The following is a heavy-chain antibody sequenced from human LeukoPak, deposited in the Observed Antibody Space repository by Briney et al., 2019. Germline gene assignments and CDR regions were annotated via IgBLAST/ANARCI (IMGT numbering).Heavy chain of an antibody. V-gene: IGHV1-46*01. Sequence: ASVKVSCKASGYTSTSYYMHWVRQAPGQGLEWMGIINPSGGSTSYAQKFQGRVTMTRDTSTSTVYMELSSLRSEDTAVYYCARGGEGYDFWSGYYKDYYMDVWGKGTTVTVSS. J-gene: IGHJ6*03. CDR3: ARGGEGYDFWSGYYKDYYMDV. CDR1: GYTSTSYY. D-gene: IGHD3-3*01. CDR2: INPSGGST.